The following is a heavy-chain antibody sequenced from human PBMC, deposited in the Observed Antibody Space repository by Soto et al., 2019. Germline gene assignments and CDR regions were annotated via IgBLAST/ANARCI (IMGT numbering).Heavy chain of an antibody. D-gene: IGHD5-12*01. CDR3: TNAPAVATMGVH. CDR1: GFTFSNAW. Sequence: EVQLVESGGGLVKPGGSLRLSCAASGFTFSNAWMSWVRQAPGKGLEWVGRIKSKTDGGTTDYAAPVKGRFTISRDDSKNTLYLQMNSLKTEDTAVYYCTNAPAVATMGVHWGQGTLVTVSS. CDR2: IKSKTDGGTT. V-gene: IGHV3-15*01. J-gene: IGHJ4*02.